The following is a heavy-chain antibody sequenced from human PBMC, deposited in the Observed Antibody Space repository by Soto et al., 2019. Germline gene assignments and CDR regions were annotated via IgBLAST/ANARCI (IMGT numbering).Heavy chain of an antibody. CDR1: GDSISSYY. Sequence: SETLSLTCTVSGDSISSYYWSWVRQPPGKGLEWIGYIYYSGASNSNPSLRRRISISVDTSKKQFSLQLTSVTAADTAVYFCTSGWNFDYWGQGALVTVS. V-gene: IGHV4-59*13. CDR2: IYYSGAS. D-gene: IGHD6-19*01. J-gene: IGHJ4*02. CDR3: TSGWNFDY.